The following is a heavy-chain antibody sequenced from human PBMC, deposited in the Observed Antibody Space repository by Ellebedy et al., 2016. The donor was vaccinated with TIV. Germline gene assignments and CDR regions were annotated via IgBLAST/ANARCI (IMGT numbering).Heavy chain of an antibody. CDR1: GDSITGYF. Sequence: MPSETLSLTCTVSGDSITGYFWSWIRQPPGKGLEWIGYIYSSGSTNYNPSLKSRITISVDTSKSQFSLKLSSVTAADTAVYYCARGEVTLFYYGMDVWGQGTTVTVSS. V-gene: IGHV4-59*01. J-gene: IGHJ6*02. CDR2: IYSSGST. CDR3: ARGEVTLFYYGMDV.